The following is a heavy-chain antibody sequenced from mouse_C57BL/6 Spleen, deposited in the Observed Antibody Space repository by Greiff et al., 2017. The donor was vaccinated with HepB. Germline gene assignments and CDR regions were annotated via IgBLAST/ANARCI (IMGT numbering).Heavy chain of an antibody. D-gene: IGHD1-1*01. Sequence: QVQLQQSGAELVMPGASVKLSCKASGYTFTSYWMHWVKQRPGQGLEWIGEIDPSDSYTNYNHKFQGKSTLPVDKSSSTAYLQLSSLTSEDSAVYYCARGGTTVVATKTMDYWGQGTSVTVSS. J-gene: IGHJ4*01. V-gene: IGHV1-69*01. CDR2: IDPSDSYT. CDR1: GYTFTSYW. CDR3: ARGGTTVVATKTMDY.